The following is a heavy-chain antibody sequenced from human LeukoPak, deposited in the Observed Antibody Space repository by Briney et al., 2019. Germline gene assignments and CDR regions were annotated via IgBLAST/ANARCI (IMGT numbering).Heavy chain of an antibody. CDR1: GFTFSSYA. CDR2: ISGSGGST. CDR3: AKVNKKMADLDY. D-gene: IGHD5-24*01. Sequence: PGPSLRPSCAASGFTFSSYAMSWVRQAPGKGLEWVSAISGSGGSTYYADSVKGRFTISRDNSKNTLYLQMNSLRAEDTAVYYCAKVNKKMADLDYWGQGTLVTVSS. V-gene: IGHV3-23*01. J-gene: IGHJ4*02.